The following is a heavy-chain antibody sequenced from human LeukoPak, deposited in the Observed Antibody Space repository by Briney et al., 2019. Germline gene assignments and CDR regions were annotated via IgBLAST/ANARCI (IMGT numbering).Heavy chain of an antibody. CDR1: GGSFSGYY. V-gene: IGHV4-34*01. D-gene: IGHD3-10*01. J-gene: IGHJ3*02. CDR3: ATYYYGLFDI. Sequence: PSETLSLTCAVYGGSFSGYYWSWIRQPPGKGLEWIGEINHSGSTNYNPSLKSRVTISVDTSKNQFSLKLSSVTAADTAVYCCATYYYGLFDIWCQGTMVTVSS. CDR2: INHSGST.